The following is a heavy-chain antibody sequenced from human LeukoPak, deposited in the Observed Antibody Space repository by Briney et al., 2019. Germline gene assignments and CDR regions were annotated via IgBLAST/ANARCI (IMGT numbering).Heavy chain of an antibody. D-gene: IGHD3-16*02. CDR2: ISSSGSTI. V-gene: IGHV3-11*04. CDR1: GFTFSNYY. J-gene: IGHJ4*02. Sequence: SGGSLRLSCAASGFTFSNYYMSWIRQAPGKGLEWVSYISSSGSTIYYADSVKGRFTMSRDNAKNSLYLQMNRLRAEDTAGYYCARDNYDYVWGSYRVFDYWGQGTLVTVSS. CDR3: ARDNYDYVWGSYRVFDY.